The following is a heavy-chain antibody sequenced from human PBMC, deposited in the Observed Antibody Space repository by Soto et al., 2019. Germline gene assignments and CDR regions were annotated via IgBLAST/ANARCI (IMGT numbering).Heavy chain of an antibody. CDR2: TYYMPKWYT. V-gene: IGHV6-1*01. Sequence: QVPLQQSGPGLVKPSQTLSLTCAISGDSVSSNSATWNWIRQSPSRGLEWLGRTYYMPKWYTEYVVSVKSRITIKPVPSKFPVSLQLDSVTPEDTAVYFCARGLWPRALHIWGQGTMVTVS. J-gene: IGHJ3*02. CDR1: GDSVSSNSAT. D-gene: IGHD5-18*01. CDR3: ARGLWPRALHI.